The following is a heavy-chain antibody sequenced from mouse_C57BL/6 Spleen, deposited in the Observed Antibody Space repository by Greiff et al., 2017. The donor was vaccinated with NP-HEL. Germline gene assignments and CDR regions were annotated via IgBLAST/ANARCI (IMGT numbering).Heavy chain of an antibody. CDR2: IDPNSGGT. J-gene: IGHJ4*01. CDR1: GYTFTSYW. V-gene: IGHV1-72*01. CDR3: SSAHYGSSLYYAMDY. D-gene: IGHD1-1*01. Sequence: QVQLQQPGAELVKPGASVKLSCKASGYTFTSYWMHWVKQRPGRGLEWIGRIDPNSGGTKYNEKFKSKATLTVDKPSSTAYMQLSSLTSEDSAVXYCSSAHYGSSLYYAMDYWGQGTSVTVSS.